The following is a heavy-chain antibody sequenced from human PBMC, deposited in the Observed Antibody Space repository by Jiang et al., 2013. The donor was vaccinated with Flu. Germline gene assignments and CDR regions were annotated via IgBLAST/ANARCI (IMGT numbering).Heavy chain of an antibody. CDR3: AISRLDYDFWSGYSWFDP. D-gene: IGHD3-3*01. Sequence: SGYTFTGYYMHWVRQAPGQGLEWMGWINPNSGGTNYAQKFQGRVTMTRDTSISTAYMELSRLRSDDTAVYYCAISRLDYDFWSGYSWFDPWGQGTLVTVSS. V-gene: IGHV1-2*02. CDR1: GYTFTGYY. J-gene: IGHJ5*02. CDR2: INPNSGGT.